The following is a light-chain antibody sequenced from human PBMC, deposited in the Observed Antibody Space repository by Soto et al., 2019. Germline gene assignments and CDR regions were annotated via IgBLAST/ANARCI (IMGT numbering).Light chain of an antibody. J-gene: IGKJ4*01. CDR1: QSISSW. Sequence: DIQMTQSPSTLSASVGDRVTITCRASQSISSWLAWYQQKPGKAPKLLIYKASGLDSGVPSRFSGSGSGTDFTLTISSLQPDDFATYYCQQYYSYSPLTFGGGTKVDIK. V-gene: IGKV1-5*03. CDR3: QQYYSYSPLT. CDR2: KAS.